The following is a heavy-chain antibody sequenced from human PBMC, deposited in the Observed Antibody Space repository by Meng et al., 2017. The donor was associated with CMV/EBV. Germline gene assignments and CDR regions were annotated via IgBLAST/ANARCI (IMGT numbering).Heavy chain of an antibody. V-gene: IGHV1-69*06. CDR3: ASAPTYNYYDSSGYFGY. Sequence: QVQLVQSGAEVKKPGSSVKVSCKASGGTFSSYAISWVRQAPGQGLEWMGGIIPIFGTANYAQKFQGRVTITADKSTSTAYMELSSLRSEDMAVYYCASAPTYNYYDSSGYFGYWGQGTLVTVSS. CDR2: IIPIFGTA. D-gene: IGHD3-22*01. CDR1: GGTFSSYA. J-gene: IGHJ4*02.